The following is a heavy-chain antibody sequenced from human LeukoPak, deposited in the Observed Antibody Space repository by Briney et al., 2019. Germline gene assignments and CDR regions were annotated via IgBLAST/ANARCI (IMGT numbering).Heavy chain of an antibody. Sequence: GGSLRLSCAASGFTFSSYWMHWVRQAPGKGLVWVSRINSDGSSTSYADSVKGRFTISRDNAKNTLYLQMNSLGAEDTAVYYCARDRGCRSTSCYPGFDYWGQGTLVTVSS. V-gene: IGHV3-74*01. CDR1: GFTFSSYW. J-gene: IGHJ4*02. CDR2: INSDGSST. CDR3: ARDRGCRSTSCYPGFDY. D-gene: IGHD2-2*01.